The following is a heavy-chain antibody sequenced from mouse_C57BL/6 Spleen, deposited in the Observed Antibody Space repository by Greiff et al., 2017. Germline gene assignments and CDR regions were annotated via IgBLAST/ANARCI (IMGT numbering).Heavy chain of an antibody. CDR2: IWSGGST. V-gene: IGHV2-2*01. CDR1: GFSLTSYG. J-gene: IGHJ2*01. Sequence: VKLMESGPGLVQPSQSLSITCTVSGFSLTSYGVHWVRQSPGKGLEWLGVIWSGGSTDYNAAFISSMSISKDNSKSRVVFNMNSLQDDDTAIYYCARSYDYFDVWGQGTTLTVSS. CDR3: ARSYDYFDV. D-gene: IGHD2-3*01.